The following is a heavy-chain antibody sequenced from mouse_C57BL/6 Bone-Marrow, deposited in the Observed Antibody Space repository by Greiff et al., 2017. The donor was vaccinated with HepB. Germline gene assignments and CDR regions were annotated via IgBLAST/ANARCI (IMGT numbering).Heavy chain of an antibody. CDR2: IDPSDSYT. J-gene: IGHJ2*01. D-gene: IGHD2-10*01. Sequence: VQLQQPGAELVKPGASVKLSCKASGYTFTSYWMQWVKQRPGQGLEWIGEIDPSDSYTNYNQKFKGKATLTVDTSSSTAYMQLSSLTSEDSAVYYCARSGLLYWGQGTTLTVSS. V-gene: IGHV1-50*01. CDR3: ARSGLLY. CDR1: GYTFTSYW.